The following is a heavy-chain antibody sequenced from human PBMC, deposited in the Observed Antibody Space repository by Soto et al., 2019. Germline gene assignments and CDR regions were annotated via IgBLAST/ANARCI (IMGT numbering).Heavy chain of an antibody. Sequence: GESLKISCAASGFTFSSYSMNWVRQAPGKGLEWVSSISSSSSYIYYADSVKGRFTISRDNAKNSLYLQMNSLRAEDTAVYYCARDSGRDIVVVPAARYYYGMDVWGQGTTVTVSS. CDR2: ISSSSSYI. D-gene: IGHD2-2*01. CDR3: ARDSGRDIVVVPAARYYYGMDV. J-gene: IGHJ6*02. CDR1: GFTFSSYS. V-gene: IGHV3-21*01.